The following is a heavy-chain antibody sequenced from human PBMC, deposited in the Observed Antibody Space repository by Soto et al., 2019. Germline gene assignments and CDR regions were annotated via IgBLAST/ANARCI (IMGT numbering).Heavy chain of an antibody. D-gene: IGHD3-3*01. CDR3: ARGGADFWSGYFHYYYMDV. CDR1: GGSFSGDY. CDR2: INHSGST. Sequence: SETLSLTCAVYGGSFSGDYWSWIRQPPGKGLEWIGEINHSGSTNYNPSLKSRVTISVDTSKNQFSLKLSSVTAADTAVYYCARGGADFWSGYFHYYYMDVWGKGTTVTV. V-gene: IGHV4-34*01. J-gene: IGHJ6*03.